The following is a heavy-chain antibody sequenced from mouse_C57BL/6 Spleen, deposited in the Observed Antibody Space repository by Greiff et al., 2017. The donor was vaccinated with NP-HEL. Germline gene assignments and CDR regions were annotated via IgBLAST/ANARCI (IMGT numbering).Heavy chain of an antibody. J-gene: IGHJ1*03. Sequence: QVQLQQSGPELVKPGASVKISCKASGYAFSSSWMNWVKQRPGKGLEWIGRIYPGDGETSYNGKFKGKATLTADKSASTAYMQLSSLTSEDSAVYFCARFDYHWYFDVWGTGTTVTVSS. V-gene: IGHV1-82*01. CDR1: GYAFSSSW. CDR2: IYPGDGET. CDR3: ARFDYHWYFDV. D-gene: IGHD2-4*01.